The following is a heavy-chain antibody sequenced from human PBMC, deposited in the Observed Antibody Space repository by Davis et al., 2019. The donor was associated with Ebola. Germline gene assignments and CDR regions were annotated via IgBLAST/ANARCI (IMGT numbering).Heavy chain of an antibody. J-gene: IGHJ1*01. V-gene: IGHV3-49*04. CDR2: IRSKPYGGTT. D-gene: IGHD2-15*01. Sequence: PGGSLRLSCAASGFTFGDYAVSWVRQAPGKGLEWVGFIRSKPYGGTTEYAASVRGRFTISRDDSKSIAYLQMNSLKTEDTAVYYCTRGVKVATTYFHYWGQGTLVTVSS. CDR1: GFTFGDYA. CDR3: TRGVKVATTYFHY.